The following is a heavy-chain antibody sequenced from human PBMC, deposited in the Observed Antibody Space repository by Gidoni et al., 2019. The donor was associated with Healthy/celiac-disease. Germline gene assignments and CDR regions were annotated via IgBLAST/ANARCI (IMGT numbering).Heavy chain of an antibody. CDR3: ARGNRRVVVRGVTAVPFDY. CDR2: INHSGST. CDR1: GGSFSGYY. D-gene: IGHD3-10*01. V-gene: IGHV4-34*01. J-gene: IGHJ4*02. Sequence: QVQLQQWGAGLLKPSETLSLTCAVYGGSFSGYYWSWIRQPPGKGLEWIGEINHSGSTNYNPSLKSRVTISVDTSKNQFSLKLSSVTAADTAVYYCARGNRRVVVRGVTAVPFDYWGQGTLVTVSS.